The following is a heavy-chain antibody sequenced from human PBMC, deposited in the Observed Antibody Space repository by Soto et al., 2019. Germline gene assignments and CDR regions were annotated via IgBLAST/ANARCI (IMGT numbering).Heavy chain of an antibody. D-gene: IGHD5-18*01. CDR1: GYTLTELS. Sequence: ASVKVSCKGSGYTLTELSMHWVRQAPGKGLEWMGGFDPEDGETIYAQKFQGRVTMTEDTSTDTAYMELSSLRSEDTAVYYCATGYSYGYGYFDYWGRGTLVTVSS. CDR2: FDPEDGET. J-gene: IGHJ4*02. CDR3: ATGYSYGYGYFDY. V-gene: IGHV1-24*01.